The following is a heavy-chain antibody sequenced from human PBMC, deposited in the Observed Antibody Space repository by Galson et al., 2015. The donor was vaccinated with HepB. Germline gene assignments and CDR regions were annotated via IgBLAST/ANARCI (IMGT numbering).Heavy chain of an antibody. D-gene: IGHD3-16*01. CDR1: GFTFNSYA. Sequence: SLRLSCAASGFTFNSYAMHWVRQAPGKGLGWVAVISYDGSNKYYADSVKGRFTISRDNSKNTLYLRMNSLRAEDTAVYYCARDHYDYVWGWDYWGQGTLVTVSS. CDR3: ARDHYDYVWGWDY. J-gene: IGHJ4*02. CDR2: ISYDGSNK. V-gene: IGHV3-30-3*01.